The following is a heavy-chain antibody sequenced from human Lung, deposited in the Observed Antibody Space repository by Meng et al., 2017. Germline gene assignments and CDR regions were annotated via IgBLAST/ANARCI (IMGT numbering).Heavy chain of an antibody. Sequence: QVQLKRWGAGMLKPSEPLSRTCVVSGGSFSDYYWSWIRQPPGKGLEWIGEINHSGSTNYNPSLESRATISVDTSQNNLSLKLSSVTAADSAVYYCARGPTTMAHDFDYWGQGTLVTVSS. V-gene: IGHV4-34*01. CDR2: INHSGST. J-gene: IGHJ4*02. D-gene: IGHD4-11*01. CDR3: ARGPTTMAHDFDY. CDR1: GGSFSDYY.